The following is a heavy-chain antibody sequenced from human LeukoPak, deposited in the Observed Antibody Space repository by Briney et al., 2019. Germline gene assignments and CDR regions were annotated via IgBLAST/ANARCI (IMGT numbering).Heavy chain of an antibody. CDR2: IYYSGST. V-gene: IGHV4-39*07. Sequence: SEPLSLTCSVSGGSISSSSYYWGWICQPPGKGLEWIGSIYYSGSTYYNPSLKSRVTISVDTSKNQFSLKLSSVTAADTAVYYCARGIRGVAVAAARYWGQGTLVTVSS. CDR1: GGSISSSSYY. J-gene: IGHJ4*02. D-gene: IGHD6-19*01. CDR3: ARGIRGVAVAAARY.